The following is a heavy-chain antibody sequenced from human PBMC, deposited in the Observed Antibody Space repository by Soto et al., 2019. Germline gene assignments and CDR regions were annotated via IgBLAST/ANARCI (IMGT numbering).Heavy chain of an antibody. CDR1: GFTFSSYA. D-gene: IGHD1-20*01. CDR2: ISGSGGST. J-gene: IGHJ4*02. Sequence: GGSLRLSCAASGFTFSSYAMSWVRQAPGKGLEWVSAISGSGGSTYYADSVKGRFTISRDNSRNVLYLQMNSPRGEDTATYFCAKDRVQTTITALDYWGQRTLVPVSS. CDR3: AKDRVQTTITALDY. V-gene: IGHV3-23*01.